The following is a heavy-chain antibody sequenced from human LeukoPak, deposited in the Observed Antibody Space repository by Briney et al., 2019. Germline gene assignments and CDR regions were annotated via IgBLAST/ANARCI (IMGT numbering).Heavy chain of an antibody. D-gene: IGHD1-20*01. J-gene: IGHJ5*02. CDR2: ISAYNGNT. CDR3: ARDPREYHWNDNWFDP. Sequence: ASVKVSCKASGYTFTSYGISWVRQAPGQGLEWMGWISAYNGNTNYAQKLQGRVTMTTDTSTSTAYMELRSLRSDDTAVYYCARDPREYHWNDNWFDPWGQGTLVTVSS. CDR1: GYTFTSYG. V-gene: IGHV1-18*01.